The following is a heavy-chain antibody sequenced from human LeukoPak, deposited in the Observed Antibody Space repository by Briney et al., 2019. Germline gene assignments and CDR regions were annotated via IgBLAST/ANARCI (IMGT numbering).Heavy chain of an antibody. Sequence: SETLSLPCTVSGDYIDSYYWSWIRQPPGKGLEWIGYIYYRGTTSYNPFLKSRVTISVDTSKNQFSLKLNSVTAADTAVYYCARLPRYGGYDHFDYWGQGILVIVSS. J-gene: IGHJ4*02. CDR1: GDYIDSYY. CDR2: IYYRGTT. CDR3: ARLPRYGGYDHFDY. V-gene: IGHV4-59*12. D-gene: IGHD5-12*01.